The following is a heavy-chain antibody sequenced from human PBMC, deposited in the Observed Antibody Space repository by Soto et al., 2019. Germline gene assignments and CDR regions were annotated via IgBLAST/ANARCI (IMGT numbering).Heavy chain of an antibody. J-gene: IGHJ6*02. CDR3: TLVGATIPNYYGMDV. Sequence: ASVKVSCKASGYTFTSYAMSWVRQAPGQGLEWMGWINTNTGNPTYAQGFTGRFVFSLDTSVSTAYLQICSLKAEDTAVYYCTLVGATIPNYYGMDVWGQGTTVTVSS. CDR2: INTNTGNP. V-gene: IGHV7-4-1*01. CDR1: GYTFTSYA. D-gene: IGHD1-26*01.